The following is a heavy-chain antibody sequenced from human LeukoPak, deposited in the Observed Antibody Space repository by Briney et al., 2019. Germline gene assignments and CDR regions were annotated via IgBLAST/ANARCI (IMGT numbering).Heavy chain of an antibody. D-gene: IGHD6-19*01. CDR1: GFTFSSYA. V-gene: IGHV3-23*01. CDR2: ISGSGGNT. J-gene: IGHJ4*02. CDR3: ARDSTSGWYHDY. Sequence: GGSLRLSCAASGFTFSSYAMSWVRQAPGKGLEWVSAISGSGGNTYYAGSVKGRFTISRDNSKNTLYLQMNSLRAEDTAMYYCARDSTSGWYHDYWGQGTLVTVSS.